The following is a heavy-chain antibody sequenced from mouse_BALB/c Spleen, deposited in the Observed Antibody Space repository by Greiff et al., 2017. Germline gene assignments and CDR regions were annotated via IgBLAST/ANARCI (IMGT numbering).Heavy chain of an antibody. Sequence: QVQLKQSGPGLVAPSQSLSITCTVSGFSLTSYDISWIRQPPGKGLEWLGVIWTGGGTNYNSAFMSRLSISKDNSKSQVFLKMNSLQTDDTAIYYCVRDQDYYFDYWGQGTTLTVSS. CDR3: VRDQDYYFDY. D-gene: IGHD3-2*02. CDR2: IWTGGGT. V-gene: IGHV2-9-2*01. CDR1: GFSLTSYD. J-gene: IGHJ2*01.